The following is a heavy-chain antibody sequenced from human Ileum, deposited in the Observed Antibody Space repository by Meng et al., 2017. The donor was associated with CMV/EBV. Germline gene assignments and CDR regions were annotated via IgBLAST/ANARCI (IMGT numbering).Heavy chain of an antibody. Sequence: FTFKTYWMHWLRQAPGQRPLCSAHISADRTEKKYAGTVKSTFNVSRGNAKNALYRLISNLRAEDTGVYYCARPPSLWDYGGIEPVDLWGQGTLVTVSS. CDR3: ARPPSLWDYGGIEPVDL. J-gene: IGHJ5*02. V-gene: IGHV3-74*01. CDR2: ISADRTEK. CDR1: FTFKTYW. D-gene: IGHD4-23*01.